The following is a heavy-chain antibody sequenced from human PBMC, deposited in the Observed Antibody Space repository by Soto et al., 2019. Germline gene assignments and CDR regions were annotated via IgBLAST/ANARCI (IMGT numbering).Heavy chain of an antibody. CDR2: ISGSGGAT. V-gene: IGHV3-23*01. CDR1: GFTFSSYA. Sequence: PGGSLRLSCTASGFTFSSYAMTWVRQAPGKGLEWVSSISGSGGATYYADSVKGRFTISRDDSKNTSFLQMDSLRAEDTALYYCAKAGRPFYDLWSENRFDPWGQGTLVTVS. J-gene: IGHJ5*02. D-gene: IGHD3-3*01. CDR3: AKAGRPFYDLWSENRFDP.